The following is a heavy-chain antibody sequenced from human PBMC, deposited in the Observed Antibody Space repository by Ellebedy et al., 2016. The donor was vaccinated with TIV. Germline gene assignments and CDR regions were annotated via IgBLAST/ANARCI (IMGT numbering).Heavy chain of an antibody. CDR3: ARDITFDY. CDR2: ISQSGGDT. J-gene: IGHJ4*02. Sequence: GESLKISCAASGFPFSNSAMAWVRQAPGKGLEWVSAISQSGGDTYYADSVKGRFTISRDNAKNSLYLQMNSLRAEDTAVYYCARDITFDYWGQGTLVTVSS. CDR1: GFPFSNSA. V-gene: IGHV3-23*01.